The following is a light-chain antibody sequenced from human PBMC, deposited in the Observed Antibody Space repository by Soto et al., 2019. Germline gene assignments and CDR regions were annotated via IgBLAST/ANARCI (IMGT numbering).Light chain of an antibody. CDR2: AAS. V-gene: IGKV1-12*01. CDR3: QQANSFPWT. Sequence: DIPTLPSPSSLSTSVGDRVTITCRASQGISSWLAWYQQKPGKAPKLLIYAASSLQSGVPSRFSGSGSGTDFALTISSLQPEDSATYYCQQANSFPWTFGQGTKVDI. J-gene: IGKJ1*01. CDR1: QGISSW.